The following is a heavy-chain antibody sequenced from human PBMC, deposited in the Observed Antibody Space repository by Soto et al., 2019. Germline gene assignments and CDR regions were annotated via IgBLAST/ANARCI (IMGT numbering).Heavy chain of an antibody. J-gene: IGHJ4*02. D-gene: IGHD3-9*01. V-gene: IGHV4-34*01. CDR2: INHSGST. CDR3: ASQRGLRYFDWLSNPFDY. Sequence: PWETLSLTCAVYGGSFSGYYWSWIRQPPGKGLEWIGEINHSGSTNYNPSLKSRVTISVDTSKNQFSLKLSSVTAADTAVYYCASQRGLRYFDWLSNPFDYWGQGTLVTVSS. CDR1: GGSFSGYY.